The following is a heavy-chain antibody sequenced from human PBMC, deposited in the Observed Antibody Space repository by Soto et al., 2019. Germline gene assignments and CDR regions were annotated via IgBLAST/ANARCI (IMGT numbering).Heavy chain of an antibody. D-gene: IGHD6-13*01. J-gene: IGHJ5*02. CDR2: IHYSGST. CDR3: ARDLEGIAAAGNWFDP. V-gene: IGHV4-30-4*01. CDR1: GGSISSGDYY. Sequence: QVQLQESGPGLVKPSQTLSLTCTVSGGSISSGDYYWSWIRQPPGKGLEWIGYIHYSGSTYYNPSLKSRVTISVDTSKNQFSLKLSSVTAADTAVYYCARDLEGIAAAGNWFDPWGQGTLVTVSS.